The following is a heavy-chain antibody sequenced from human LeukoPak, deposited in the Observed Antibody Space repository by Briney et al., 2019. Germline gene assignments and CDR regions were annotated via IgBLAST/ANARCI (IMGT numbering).Heavy chain of an antibody. CDR2: IWYDGSNK. D-gene: IGHD3-16*01. CDR1: GFTFSSYG. J-gene: IGHJ4*02. V-gene: IGHV3-33*01. CDR3: ARDGRGGYLDY. Sequence: PERSLRLSCAASGFTFSSYGMHWVRQAPGKGLEWVAVIWYDGSNKYYADSVKGRFTISRDNSKNTLYVQMNSLRAEDTAMYYCARDGRGGYLDYWGQGTLVTVSS.